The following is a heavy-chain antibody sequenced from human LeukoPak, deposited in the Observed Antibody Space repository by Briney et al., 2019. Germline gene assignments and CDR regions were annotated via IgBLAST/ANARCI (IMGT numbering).Heavy chain of an antibody. CDR2: IYYSGNT. CDR3: ARHENGYNNALEGTFAY. J-gene: IGHJ4*02. V-gene: IGHV4-39*01. D-gene: IGHD1-14*01. Sequence: SETLSLTCTVSGGSLSSSSYYWGWIRQPPGRGLEWNGSIYYSGNTYYNPSLKSRVTISVDTSKNQFSLKLSSVTAADTAVYYCARHENGYNNALEGTFAYWGQGTLVTVSS. CDR1: GGSLSSSSYY.